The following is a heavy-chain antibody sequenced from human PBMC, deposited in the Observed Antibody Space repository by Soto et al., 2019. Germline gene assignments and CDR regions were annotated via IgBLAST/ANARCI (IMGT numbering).Heavy chain of an antibody. V-gene: IGHV4-59*08. CDR2: IYYSGST. J-gene: IGHJ4*01. Sequence: SETLSLTCTVSGGSISSYYWSWIRQPPGKGLEWIGYIYYSGSTNYNPSLKSRVTISVDTSKNQFSLKLSSVTAADTAVYNCARHENYYDSSGYPLSWGHGTLVTVSS. D-gene: IGHD3-22*01. CDR3: ARHENYYDSSGYPLS. CDR1: GGSISSYY.